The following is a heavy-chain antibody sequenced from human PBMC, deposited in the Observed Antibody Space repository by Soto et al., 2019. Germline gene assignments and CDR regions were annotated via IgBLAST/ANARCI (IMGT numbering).Heavy chain of an antibody. Sequence: GGSLRLSCAASGFTVSSNYMSWVRQAPGKGLEWVSVIYSGGSTYYADSVKGRFTISRDNSKNTLYLQMNSLRAEDTAVYYCARGGITIFGVVIGGLDYWGQGTLVTVSS. CDR2: IYSGGST. J-gene: IGHJ4*02. CDR1: GFTVSSNY. CDR3: ARGGITIFGVVIGGLDY. D-gene: IGHD3-3*01. V-gene: IGHV3-66*01.